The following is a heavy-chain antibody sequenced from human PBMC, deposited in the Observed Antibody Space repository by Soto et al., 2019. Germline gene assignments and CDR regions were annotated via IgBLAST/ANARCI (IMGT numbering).Heavy chain of an antibody. D-gene: IGHD2-21*02. V-gene: IGHV4-39*01. CDR1: GGFISSSSYY. CDR3: ARHIVVVTANDAFDI. J-gene: IGHJ3*02. CDR2: IYYSGST. Sequence: SEALSLTCTVSGGFISSSSYYWGWIRQPPGKGLEWFGSIYYSGSTYYSPSLKSRVTISVDTSKNQFSLKLSSVTAADTAVYYCARHIVVVTANDAFDIWGQGTMVTVSS.